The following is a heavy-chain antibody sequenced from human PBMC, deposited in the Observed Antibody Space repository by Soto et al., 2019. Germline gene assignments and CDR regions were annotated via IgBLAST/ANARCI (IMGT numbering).Heavy chain of an antibody. V-gene: IGHV3-21*01. CDR1: GFTFSSYI. CDR3: AGSIAYYYYYGMDV. D-gene: IGHD6-6*01. Sequence: PGGSLRLSCAASGFTFSSYIMNWVRQAPGKGLEWVSSISSSSIYIYYADSVKGRFTISRDNAKNSLYLQMNSLRAEDTAVYYCAGSIAYYYYYGMDVWGQGTTVTV. CDR2: ISSSSIYI. J-gene: IGHJ6*02.